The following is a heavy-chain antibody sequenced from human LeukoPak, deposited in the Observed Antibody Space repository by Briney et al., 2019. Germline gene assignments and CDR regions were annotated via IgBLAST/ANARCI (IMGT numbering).Heavy chain of an antibody. V-gene: IGHV4-59*01. CDR3: AGGIAAAGTSVG. D-gene: IGHD6-13*01. CDR2: IYYSGST. CDR1: GGSISSYY. J-gene: IGHJ4*02. Sequence: SETLSLTCTVSGGSISSYYWSWIRQPPGKGLEWIGYIYYSGSTNYNPSLKGRVTISVDTSKNQFSLKLSSVTAADTAVYYCAGGIAAAGTSVGWGQGTLVTVSS.